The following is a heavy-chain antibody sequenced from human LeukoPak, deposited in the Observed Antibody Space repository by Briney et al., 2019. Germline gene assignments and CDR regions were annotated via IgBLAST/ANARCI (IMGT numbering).Heavy chain of an antibody. CDR1: EFTFSSYS. CDR2: IHYTGIT. V-gene: IGHV4-59*01. Sequence: GSLRLSCAASEFTFSSYSMNWIRQPPGKGLEWIGYIHYTGITNYNPSLKSRVTISVDTSKNQFSLKLSSVTAADTAVYFCARGVPGSVDYFDYWGQGTLVTVSS. J-gene: IGHJ4*02. D-gene: IGHD6-19*01. CDR3: ARGVPGSVDYFDY.